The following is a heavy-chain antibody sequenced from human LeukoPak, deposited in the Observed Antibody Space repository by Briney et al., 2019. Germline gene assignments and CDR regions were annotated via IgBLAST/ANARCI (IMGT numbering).Heavy chain of an antibody. CDR2: IYYSGST. D-gene: IGHD3-22*01. V-gene: IGHV4-31*03. CDR1: GGSISSGGYY. CDR3: ARDRGSSGYYIWYFDL. J-gene: IGHJ2*01. Sequence: PSQTLSLTCTVSGGSISSGGYYWSWIRQHPGKGLEWIGYIYYSGSTYYNPSLKSRVTISVDTSKNQFSLKLSSVTAADTAVYYCARDRGSSGYYIWYFDLWGRGTLVTVSS.